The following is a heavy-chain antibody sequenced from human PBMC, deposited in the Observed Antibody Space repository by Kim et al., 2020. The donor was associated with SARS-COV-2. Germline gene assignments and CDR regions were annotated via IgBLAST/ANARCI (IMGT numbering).Heavy chain of an antibody. CDR3: ARRVATIEGDYYYYY. CDR1: GFTFSSYS. D-gene: IGHD5-12*01. Sequence: GGSLRLSCAASGFTFSSYSMNWVRQAPGKGLEWVSSISSSSTSSYIYYADSVKGRFTISRDNAKNSLYLQMNSLRAEDTAVYYCARRVATIEGDYYYYY. CDR2: ISSSSTSSYI. V-gene: IGHV3-21*01. J-gene: IGHJ6*01.